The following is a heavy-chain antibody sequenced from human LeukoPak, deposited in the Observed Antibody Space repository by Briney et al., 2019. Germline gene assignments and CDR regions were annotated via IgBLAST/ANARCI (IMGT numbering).Heavy chain of an antibody. CDR1: GYTFTSYD. V-gene: IGHV1-8*01. Sequence: ASVKVSCKASGYTFTSYDINWVRQATGQGLEWMGWMNPNSGNTGYAQKFQGRVTMTRNTSISTAYMELSSLRSDDTAVYYCARVFVNTALPLPEGYWGQGTLVTVSS. D-gene: IGHD5-18*01. CDR3: ARVFVNTALPLPEGY. CDR2: MNPNSGNT. J-gene: IGHJ4*02.